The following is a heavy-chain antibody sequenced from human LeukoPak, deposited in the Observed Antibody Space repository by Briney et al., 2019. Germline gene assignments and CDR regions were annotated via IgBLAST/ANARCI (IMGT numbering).Heavy chain of an antibody. CDR3: AKEVRRYCSGGSCPL. V-gene: IGHV3-30*02. CDR2: IRYDGSNK. CDR1: GFTFSSYG. J-gene: IGHJ4*02. D-gene: IGHD2-15*01. Sequence: GGSLRLSCAASGFTFSSYGMHWVRQAPGKGLEWVAFIRYDGSNKYYADYVKGRFTISRDNSKNTLYLQMNSLRAEDTAVYYCAKEVRRYCSGGSCPLWGQGTLVTVSS.